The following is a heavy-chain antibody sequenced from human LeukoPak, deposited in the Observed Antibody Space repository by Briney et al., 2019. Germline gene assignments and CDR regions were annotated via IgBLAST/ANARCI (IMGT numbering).Heavy chain of an antibody. D-gene: IGHD2-15*01. Sequence: GRSLRLSCAVSGFTFGHYWMSWVRQAPGRGLEWVANITDDGIETYYVDSVKGRFTISRDNARNSLYLQMDSLRVQDTALYYCARDSASGTGCAFDLWGQGSMVTVSS. V-gene: IGHV3-7*01. CDR3: ARDSASGTGCAFDL. CDR2: ITDDGIET. CDR1: GFTFGHYW. J-gene: IGHJ3*01.